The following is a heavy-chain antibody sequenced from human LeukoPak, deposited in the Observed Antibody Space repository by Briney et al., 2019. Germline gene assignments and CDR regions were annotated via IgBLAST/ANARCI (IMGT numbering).Heavy chain of an antibody. D-gene: IGHD2/OR15-2a*01. CDR2: INSDGSWT. J-gene: IGHJ4*02. Sequence: GGSLKLSCAASGNYWMHWVRQAPGKGLVWVSHINSDGSWTSYADSVKGRFTISKDNAKNTVYLQMNSLRAEDTAVYYCVSFYETYWGRGTLVTVSS. CDR3: VSFYETY. CDR1: GNYW. V-gene: IGHV3-74*01.